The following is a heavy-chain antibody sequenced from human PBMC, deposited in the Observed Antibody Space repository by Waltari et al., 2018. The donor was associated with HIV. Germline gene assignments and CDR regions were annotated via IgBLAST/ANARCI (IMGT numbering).Heavy chain of an antibody. V-gene: IGHV3-73*02. D-gene: IGHD2-21*02. J-gene: IGHJ4*02. CDR2: IRSKANNYAT. CDR1: GFTFSGSA. Sequence: EVQLVESGGGLVQPGGSLKLSCAASGFTFSGSAIHWVRQASGKGLEWVARIRSKANNYATAYAASVKGRFTISRDDSRNTAYLHMNSLKTEDTAVYYCMVVVLTWGQGTLVTVSS. CDR3: MVVVLT.